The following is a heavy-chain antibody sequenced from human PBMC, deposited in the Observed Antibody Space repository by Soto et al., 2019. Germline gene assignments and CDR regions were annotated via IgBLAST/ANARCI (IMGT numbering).Heavy chain of an antibody. CDR1: GGTFSSYA. Sequence: SVKVSCKASGGTFSSYAISWVRQAPGQGLEWMGGIIPIFGTANYAQKFQGRVTITADESTSTAYMELSSLRSEDTAMYYCARHSLKVNSNYYYGMDVWGQGTTVTVSS. D-gene: IGHD4-4*01. CDR3: ARHSLKVNSNYYYGMDV. V-gene: IGHV1-69*13. CDR2: IIPIFGTA. J-gene: IGHJ6*02.